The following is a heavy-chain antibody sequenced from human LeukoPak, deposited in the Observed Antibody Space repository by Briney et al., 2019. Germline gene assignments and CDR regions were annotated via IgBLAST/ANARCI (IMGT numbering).Heavy chain of an antibody. CDR1: GGTFSSYA. V-gene: IGHV1-69*13. CDR2: IIPIFGTA. J-gene: IGHJ5*02. Sequence: ASVKVSCEASGGTFSSYAISWVRQAPGQGLEWMGGIIPIFGTANYAQKFQGRVTITADESTSTAYMELSSLRSEDTAVYYCAPASDNWFDPWGQGTLVTVSS. CDR3: APASDNWFDP.